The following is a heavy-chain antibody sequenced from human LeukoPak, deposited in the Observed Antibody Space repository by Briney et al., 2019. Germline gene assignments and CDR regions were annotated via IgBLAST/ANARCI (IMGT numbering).Heavy chain of an antibody. CDR3: ASGIAAASLTFDY. CDR2: IYTSGST. Sequence: SETLSLTCTVSGGSISSYYWSCIRQPPGKGLEWIGYIYTSGSTNYNPSLKSRVTISVDTSKNQFSLKLSSVTAADTAVYYCASGIAAASLTFDYWGQGTLVTVSS. V-gene: IGHV4-4*09. CDR1: GGSISSYY. J-gene: IGHJ4*02. D-gene: IGHD6-13*01.